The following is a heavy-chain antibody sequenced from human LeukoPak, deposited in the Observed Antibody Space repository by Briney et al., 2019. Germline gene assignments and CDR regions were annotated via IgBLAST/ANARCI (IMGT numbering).Heavy chain of an antibody. D-gene: IGHD6-19*01. J-gene: IGHJ5*02. CDR2: IYSGGST. Sequence: PGGSLRLSCAASGFTVSSNYMSWVRQAPGKGLEWVSVIYSGGSTYYADSVKGIFTISRDNSKNTLYLQMNSLRAEDTAVYYCARGEQWLPNWFDPWGQGTLVTVSS. CDR1: GFTVSSNY. V-gene: IGHV3-66*01. CDR3: ARGEQWLPNWFDP.